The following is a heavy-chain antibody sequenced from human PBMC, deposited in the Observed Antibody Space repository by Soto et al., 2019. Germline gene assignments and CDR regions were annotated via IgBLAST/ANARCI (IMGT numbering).Heavy chain of an antibody. CDR1: GDSISSSTYY. CDR2: MFYSGNT. J-gene: IGHJ4*02. Sequence: SETPSLTCTVSGDSISSSTYYWGWIRQPPGKGLEWIGSMFYSGNTYYNPSLKSRVTLSIDTSKNQFSLKLNSVTAADTAVYYCVSPEGYYDSSGYTLDYWGQGTLVTVS. V-gene: IGHV4-39*01. D-gene: IGHD3-22*01. CDR3: VSPEGYYDSSGYTLDY.